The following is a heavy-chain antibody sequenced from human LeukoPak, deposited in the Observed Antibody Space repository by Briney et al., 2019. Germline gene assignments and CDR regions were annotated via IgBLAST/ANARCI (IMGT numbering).Heavy chain of an antibody. J-gene: IGHJ4*02. CDR2: MKLNSGNT. CDR1: GYTFTSYD. V-gene: IGHV1-8*01. D-gene: IGHD5-12*01. Sequence: APVKVSCKASGYTFTSYDINWVRQAPGQGLEWMGWMKLNSGNTGYAQKFQGRVTMTRNTSISTAYMELSSLRSEDTAVYYCARGRDGYIRFDPGGPQFDYWGQGTLVTVSS. CDR3: ARGRDGYIRFDPGGPQFDY.